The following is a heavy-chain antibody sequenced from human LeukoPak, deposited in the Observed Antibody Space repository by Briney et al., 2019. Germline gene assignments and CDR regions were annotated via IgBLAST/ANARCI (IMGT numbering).Heavy chain of an antibody. CDR2: ISSSGSTI. Sequence: GGSLRLSCAASGFTFSSYEMNWVRQAPGKGLEWVSYISSSGSTIYYADSVKGRFTIARDNSKNTLFLQMNSLRGEDTAVYYCAKEGRRYFDYWGQGNLVTVST. J-gene: IGHJ4*02. CDR3: AKEGRRYFDY. V-gene: IGHV3-48*03. CDR1: GFTFSSYE.